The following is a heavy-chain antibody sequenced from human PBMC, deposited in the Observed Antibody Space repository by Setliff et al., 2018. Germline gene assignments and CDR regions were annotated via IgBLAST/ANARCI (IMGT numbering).Heavy chain of an antibody. V-gene: IGHV5-51*01. Sequence: PGESLKISCKGSGYRFSSHWIGWVRQMPGKGLEWMGIIYPGDSDTRYSPSSQGQVTISADKSISTAYLQWSSLKASDTAMYYCASSSGSSSNDAFDIWGQGTTVTVS. D-gene: IGHD1-26*01. CDR3: ASSSGSSSNDAFDI. CDR1: GYRFSSHW. J-gene: IGHJ3*02. CDR2: IYPGDSDT.